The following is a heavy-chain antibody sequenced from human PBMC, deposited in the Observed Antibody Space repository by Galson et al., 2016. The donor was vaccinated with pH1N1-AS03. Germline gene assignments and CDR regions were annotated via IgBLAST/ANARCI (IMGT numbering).Heavy chain of an antibody. D-gene: IGHD3-10*01. V-gene: IGHV3-7*01. CDR1: GFTFSRHC. CDR3: ARGFEGDPPCFDY. CDR2: INRDGSEK. Sequence: SLRLSCAASGFTFSRHCMTWVRQAPGKGLEWVANINRDGSEKDYLDSVKGRFTISRDDASNSPYLQMNSLRAEDTAIYYCARGFEGDPPCFDYWGQGILVSVSS. J-gene: IGHJ4*02.